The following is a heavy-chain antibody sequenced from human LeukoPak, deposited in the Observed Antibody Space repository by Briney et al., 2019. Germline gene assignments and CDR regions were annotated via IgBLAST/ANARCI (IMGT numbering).Heavy chain of an antibody. D-gene: IGHD2-8*01. V-gene: IGHV4-61*02. Sequence: PSETLSLTCTVSGNSISSGDNYWSWIRQPAGKGLEWIGRIYTSGSTNYNPSLKSRVTISVDTSKNQFSLKLSSVTAADTAVYYCARVKMVYAIATNWFDPWGQGTLVTVSS. CDR3: ARVKMVYAIATNWFDP. CDR2: IYTSGST. J-gene: IGHJ5*02. CDR1: GNSISSGDNY.